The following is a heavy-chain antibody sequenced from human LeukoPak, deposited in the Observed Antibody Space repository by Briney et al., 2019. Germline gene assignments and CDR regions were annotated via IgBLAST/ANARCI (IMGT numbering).Heavy chain of an antibody. CDR1: GFTFSNYW. V-gene: IGHV3-9*01. D-gene: IGHD3-16*02. J-gene: IGHJ6*02. Sequence: PGGPLRLSCAASGFTFSNYWMSWVRQAPGKGLEWVAGVFWNGVDKGYADSVKGRFTIFRDNAKNSMYLQMNSLRIEDTALYYCSKDISAGGLDVWGPGTPVTVSS. CDR3: SKDISAGGLDV. CDR2: VFWNGVDK.